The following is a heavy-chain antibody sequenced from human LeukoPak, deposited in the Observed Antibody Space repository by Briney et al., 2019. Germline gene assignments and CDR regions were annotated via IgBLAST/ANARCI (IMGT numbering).Heavy chain of an antibody. CDR1: GGSISSGDYY. J-gene: IGHJ6*03. D-gene: IGHD1-7*01. CDR2: MYYSGST. V-gene: IGHV4-30-4*01. CDR3: ARHGRPYNWNFRSHYYYYYMDV. Sequence: SQTLSLTCTVSGGSISSGDYYWSWIRQPPGKGLEWIAYMYYSGSTYYNPSLKSRVTMSADTSKNQFSLKLSSVTAADTAVYYCARHGRPYNWNFRSHYYYYYMDVWGKGTTVTVSS.